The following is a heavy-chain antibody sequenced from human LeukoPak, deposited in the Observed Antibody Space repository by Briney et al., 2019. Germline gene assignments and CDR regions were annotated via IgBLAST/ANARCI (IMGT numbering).Heavy chain of an antibody. J-gene: IGHJ5*02. V-gene: IGHV7-4-1*02. D-gene: IGHD6-13*01. CDR1: GYTFTSYA. CDR2: INTNTGNP. Sequence: ASVKVSCKASGYTFTSYAMNWVRQAPGQGLEWMGWINTNTGNPTYAQGFTGRFVFSLDTSVNTAYLQIRSLKAEDTAVYYCARTSFSSSWYDWFDPWGQGTLVTVSS. CDR3: ARTSFSSSWYDWFDP.